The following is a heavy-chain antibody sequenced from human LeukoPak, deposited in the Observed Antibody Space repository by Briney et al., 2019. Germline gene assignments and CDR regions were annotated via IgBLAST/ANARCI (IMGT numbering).Heavy chain of an antibody. Sequence: PGGSLRLSCAASGFTFSDYYMSWIRQAPGKGLEWVSYISSSGSTIYYADSVKGRFTISRDNAKNSLYLQMNSLRAEDTAVYHCARDGYCSSTSCYYYYYGMDVWGQGTTVTVSS. J-gene: IGHJ6*02. D-gene: IGHD2-2*03. V-gene: IGHV3-11*01. CDR1: GFTFSDYY. CDR3: ARDGYCSSTSCYYYYYGMDV. CDR2: ISSSGSTI.